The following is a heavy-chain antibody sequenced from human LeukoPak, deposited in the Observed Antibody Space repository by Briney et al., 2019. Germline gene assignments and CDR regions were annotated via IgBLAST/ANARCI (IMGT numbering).Heavy chain of an antibody. Sequence: GGSLRLSCAASGFTFSSYSMNWVRQAPGKGLEWVSYISSSSTIYYADSVKGRFTISRDNAKNSLYLQMNSLRAEDTAVYYCARAPLLSPAYDYWGQGTLVTVSS. CDR3: ARAPLLSPAYDY. CDR2: ISSSSTI. CDR1: GFTFSSYS. D-gene: IGHD2-21*01. V-gene: IGHV3-48*04. J-gene: IGHJ4*02.